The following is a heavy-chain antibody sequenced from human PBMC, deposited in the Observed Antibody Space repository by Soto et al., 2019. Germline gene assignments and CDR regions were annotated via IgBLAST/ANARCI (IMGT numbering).Heavy chain of an antibody. Sequence: QVRLVASGGGVVQPGRSLRLSCAASGFTFSNYGMHWVRQAPGKGLEWVAVMWYDGSNRYYADSVKGRFTISRDNSKNTLYLQMNTLRAEDTAVYYCAREPGESSSGWWLDFDDWGQGTLVAVSS. J-gene: IGHJ4*02. CDR1: GFTFSNYG. CDR2: MWYDGSNR. V-gene: IGHV3-33*01. D-gene: IGHD6-19*01. CDR3: AREPGESSSGWWLDFDD.